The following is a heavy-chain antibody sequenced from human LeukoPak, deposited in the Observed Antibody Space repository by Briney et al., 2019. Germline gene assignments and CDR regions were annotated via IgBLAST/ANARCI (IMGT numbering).Heavy chain of an antibody. CDR1: GFTFSSYA. V-gene: IGHV3-23*01. D-gene: IGHD1-26*01. CDR2: ISGSGGST. CDR3: AKDPYSGSYSHWFDP. Sequence: GGSLRLSCAASGFTFSSYAMSWVRQAPGKGLEWVSAISGSGGSTYYADSVKGRFTISRDNSKNTLYLQMNSLRAEDAAVYYCAKDPYSGSYSHWFDPWGQGTLVTVSS. J-gene: IGHJ5*02.